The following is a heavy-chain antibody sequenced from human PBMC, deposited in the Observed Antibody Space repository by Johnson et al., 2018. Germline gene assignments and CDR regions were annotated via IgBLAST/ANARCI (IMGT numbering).Heavy chain of an antibody. CDR1: GFTFGYYA. CDR2: ISGSGGST. CDR3: GKHLEAYYYYYYMDG. J-gene: IGHJ6*03. D-gene: IGHD1-1*01. Sequence: VQLVESGGGLVQPGGSLRLSCAACGFTFGYYAMSWVRQAPGKGLEWVSAISGSGGSTYHADSVKGRFSISRDNSKNTLYLQMNSLRAEETAVYYCGKHLEAYYYYYYMDGWGKGTTVTVSS. V-gene: IGHV3-23*04.